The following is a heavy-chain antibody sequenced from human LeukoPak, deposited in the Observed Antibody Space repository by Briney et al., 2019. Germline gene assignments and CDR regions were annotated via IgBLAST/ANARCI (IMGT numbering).Heavy chain of an antibody. J-gene: IGHJ4*02. CDR2: IKQDGGQI. CDR1: GFTFRNHG. CDR3: ARLGARQMLEY. Sequence: GGSLRLSCAASGFTFRNHGMHWVRQAPGKGLEWVANIKQDGGQIYYLESVKGRFTVSRDNAKNSLYLQMNSLRAEDTAVYYCARLGARQMLEYWGQGTLVTVSS. D-gene: IGHD4-17*01. V-gene: IGHV3-7*01.